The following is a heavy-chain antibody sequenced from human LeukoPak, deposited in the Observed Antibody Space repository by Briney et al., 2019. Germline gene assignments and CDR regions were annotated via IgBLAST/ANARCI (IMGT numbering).Heavy chain of an antibody. Sequence: SETLSLTCTVSGGPISSYYWSWIRQPPGKGLEWIGYIYYRGSTNYNPSLKSRVTISVDTSKNQFSLKLSSVTAADTAVYYCARHGPDYGDSYYYYGMDVWGQGTTVTVSS. CDR3: ARHGPDYGDSYYYYGMDV. CDR2: IYYRGST. J-gene: IGHJ6*02. D-gene: IGHD4-17*01. V-gene: IGHV4-59*08. CDR1: GGPISSYY.